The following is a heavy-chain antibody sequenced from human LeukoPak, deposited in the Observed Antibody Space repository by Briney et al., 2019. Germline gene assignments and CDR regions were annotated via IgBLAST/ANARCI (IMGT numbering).Heavy chain of an antibody. CDR3: AREAPSRESYYGGSRGYYYYYMDV. Sequence: GASVKVTCKASGYTFTSYGISWVRQAPGQGLEWMGWISAYNGNTNYAQKLQGRVTMTTDTSTSTAYMELRSLRSDDTAVYYCAREAPSRESYYGGSRGYYYYYMDVWGKGTTVTVSS. D-gene: IGHD2-15*01. V-gene: IGHV1-18*01. CDR2: ISAYNGNT. CDR1: GYTFTSYG. J-gene: IGHJ6*03.